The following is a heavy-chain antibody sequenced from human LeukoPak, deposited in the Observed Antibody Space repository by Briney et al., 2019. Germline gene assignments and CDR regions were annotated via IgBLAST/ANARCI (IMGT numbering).Heavy chain of an antibody. J-gene: IGHJ4*02. CDR1: GGSFSGYY. D-gene: IGHD2-2*01. Sequence: SETLSLTCAVYGGSFSGYYWSWIRQPPGKGLEWIGEINHSGSTNYNPSLKSQVTISVDTSKNQFSLKLSSVTAADTAVYYCARGYYCSSTSCYDYWGQGTLVTVSS. CDR2: INHSGST. CDR3: ARGYYCSSTSCYDY. V-gene: IGHV4-34*01.